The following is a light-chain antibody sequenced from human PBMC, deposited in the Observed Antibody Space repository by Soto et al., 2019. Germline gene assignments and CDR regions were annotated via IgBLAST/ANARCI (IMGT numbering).Light chain of an antibody. CDR3: QQYGSSGT. CDR2: GAS. J-gene: IGKJ1*01. CDR1: QSVSSN. V-gene: IGKV3-20*01. Sequence: IVMTQSPSTLSVSPGERATLSCRASQSVSSNLAWYQQKPGQAPRLLIYGASNRATGIPDRFSGSGSGTDITLTISRLEPEDFAVYYCQQYGSSGTFGQGTKV.